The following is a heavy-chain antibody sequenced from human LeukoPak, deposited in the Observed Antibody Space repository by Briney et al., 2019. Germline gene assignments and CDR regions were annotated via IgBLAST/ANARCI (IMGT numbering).Heavy chain of an antibody. J-gene: IGHJ4*02. Sequence: GSLRLSCAASGFTFSISAMNWVRRQAPGKGLDWVSSITANGGRTYYADSVKGRFTISRDNSKNSLYLQMNSLRAEDTAVYYCARKKTTVAGTPPDYWGQGTLVTVSS. CDR3: ARKKTTVAGTPPDY. CDR2: ITANGGRT. D-gene: IGHD6-19*01. V-gene: IGHV3-23*01. CDR1: GFTFSISA.